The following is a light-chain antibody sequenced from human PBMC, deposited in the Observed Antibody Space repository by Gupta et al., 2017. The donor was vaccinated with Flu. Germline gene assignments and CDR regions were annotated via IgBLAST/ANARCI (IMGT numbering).Light chain of an antibody. CDR3: QQYGSLPCT. J-gene: IGKJ2*02. Sequence: EIVLTQSPRPPLFSPGERATPSCRASHSISSSSFAWYQQRPGQTPRLLIHDASRRATAIPDRFSGSGSGTDFTLTISSLEPEDFAVYYCQQYGSLPCTFGQGTKLEIK. CDR1: HSISSSS. CDR2: DAS. V-gene: IGKV3-20*01.